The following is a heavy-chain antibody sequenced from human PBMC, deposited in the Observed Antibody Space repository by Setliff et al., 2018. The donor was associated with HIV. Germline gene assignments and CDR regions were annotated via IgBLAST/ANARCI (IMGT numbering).Heavy chain of an antibody. J-gene: IGHJ4*02. Sequence: PSETLSLTCTVSGGSISSSSYYWGWIRQPPGKGPEWVGSLYFSGRAYYNPSLKSRVTVSVDASKNQFSLKLSSVTAAGTAVYYCARVQPGEWVDYWGQGTLVTVSS. CDR2: LYFSGRA. V-gene: IGHV4-39*07. D-gene: IGHD2-2*01. CDR3: ARVQPGEWVDY. CDR1: GGSISSSSYY.